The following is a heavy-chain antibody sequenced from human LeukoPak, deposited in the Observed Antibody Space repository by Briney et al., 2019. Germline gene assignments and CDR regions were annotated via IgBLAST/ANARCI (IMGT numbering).Heavy chain of an antibody. CDR2: IYYSGST. D-gene: IGHD4-11*01. V-gene: IGHV4-39*01. J-gene: IGHJ5*02. Sequence: WETLSLTCTVSGGSISSSSYYWGWIRKPPGKGLEWIGSIYYSGSTYYNPSLKSRVTISVDTSKNQFSLKLSSVTAADTAVYYCARRITDATVWLDPWGQGTLVTVSS. CDR1: GGSISSSSYY. CDR3: ARRITDATVWLDP.